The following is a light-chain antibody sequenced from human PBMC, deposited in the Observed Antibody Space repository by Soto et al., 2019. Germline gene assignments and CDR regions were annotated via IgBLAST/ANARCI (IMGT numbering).Light chain of an antibody. Sequence: QTVVTQEPSLTVSPGGTVTLTCGSSTGAVTSGHYPYWFQQKPGQAPRTLIYDTSNRHSWTPARFSGSLLGGKAALTLSGAQPEDAADYYCILVYSGGLVFGGGTKLTVL. CDR2: DTS. CDR1: TGAVTSGHY. CDR3: ILVYSGGLV. V-gene: IGLV7-46*01. J-gene: IGLJ2*01.